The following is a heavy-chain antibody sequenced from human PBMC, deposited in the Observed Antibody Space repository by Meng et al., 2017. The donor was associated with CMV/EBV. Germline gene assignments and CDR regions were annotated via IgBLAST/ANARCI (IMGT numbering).Heavy chain of an antibody. CDR3: AREKANIEDYGDPYCYYGMDV. CDR2: INPSGGST. J-gene: IGHJ6*02. CDR1: GYTFTSYY. Sequence: ASVKVSCKASGYTFTSYYMHWVRQAPGQGLEWMGIINPSGGSTSYAQKFQGRVTMTRDTSTSTVYMELSSLRSEDTAVYYCAREKANIEDYGDPYCYYGMDVWGQGTTVTVSS. V-gene: IGHV1-46*01. D-gene: IGHD4-17*01.